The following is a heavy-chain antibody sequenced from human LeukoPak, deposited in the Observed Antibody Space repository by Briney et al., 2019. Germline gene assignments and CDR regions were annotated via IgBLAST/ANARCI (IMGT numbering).Heavy chain of an antibody. CDR1: GFTFSSHA. CDR2: IAYDGRRK. J-gene: IGHJ4*02. CDR3: ARDVTDSCSWDF. Sequence: GRSLRLSCEASGFTFSSHAMHWVRQAPGKGLEWVAFIAYDGRRKHYADSVKGRFTISRDNSRDTLSLEKNSLGGEDTAVYYCARDVTDSCSWDFWSQGTLVTVSS. D-gene: IGHD2-21*02. V-gene: IGHV3-30*04.